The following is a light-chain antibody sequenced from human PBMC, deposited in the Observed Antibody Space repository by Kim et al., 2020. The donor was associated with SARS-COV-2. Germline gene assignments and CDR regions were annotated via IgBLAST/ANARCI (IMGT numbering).Light chain of an antibody. Sequence: SYELTQPPSVSVSPGQTATITCAGDKVGDRYVCWYQQKPGQSPALVIYEDNKRPSGIPERFSASNYGNTATLTISGTQAMDEADYYCQAWDRRVNFVFG. CDR1: KVGDRY. J-gene: IGLJ1*01. V-gene: IGLV3-1*01. CDR3: QAWDRRVNFV. CDR2: EDN.